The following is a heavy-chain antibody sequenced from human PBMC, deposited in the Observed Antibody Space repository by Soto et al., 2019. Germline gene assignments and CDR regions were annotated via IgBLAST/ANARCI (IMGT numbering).Heavy chain of an antibody. J-gene: IGHJ4*02. CDR2: IYYSGST. CDR1: GGSISSSSYY. CDR3: ARFARRGFGNYFDY. D-gene: IGHD3-10*01. Sequence: QLQLQESGPGLVKPSETLSLTCTVSGGSISSSSYYWGWIRQPPGKGLEWIGSIYYSGSTYYNPSLKSRVTISVDTSKNQFSLKLSSVTAADTAVYYCARFARRGFGNYFDYWGQGTLVTVSS. V-gene: IGHV4-39*01.